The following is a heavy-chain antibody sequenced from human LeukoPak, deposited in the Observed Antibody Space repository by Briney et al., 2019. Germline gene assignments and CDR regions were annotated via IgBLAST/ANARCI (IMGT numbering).Heavy chain of an antibody. D-gene: IGHD3-22*01. CDR2: ISYSGNT. V-gene: IGHV4-39*02. Sequence: KSSETLSLTCTVSAGSISSSDYYWGWIRQSPGKGLEWIGRISYSGNTYYNPSLKSRVTISVDTSKNHFSLRLSSVTAADTVVYFCSRLTHSYYSVTSGYYSYYYMHVWGEGTTVTVSS. J-gene: IGHJ6*03. CDR1: AGSISSSDYY. CDR3: SRLTHSYYSVTSGYYSYYYMHV.